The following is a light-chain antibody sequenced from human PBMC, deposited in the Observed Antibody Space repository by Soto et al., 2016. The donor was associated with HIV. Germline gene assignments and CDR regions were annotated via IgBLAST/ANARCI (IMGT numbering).Light chain of an antibody. Sequence: SYVLTQPPSVSVAPGKTVRITCGGNNIGSKSVHWYQQKPGQAPVLVVYDDSGRPSGIPERFSGSNSGNTATLTISRVEAGDEADYYCQVWDSSSDHYVFGTGTKVTVL. CDR2: DDS. J-gene: IGLJ1*01. CDR3: QVWDSSSDHYV. CDR1: NIGSKS. V-gene: IGLV3-21*03.